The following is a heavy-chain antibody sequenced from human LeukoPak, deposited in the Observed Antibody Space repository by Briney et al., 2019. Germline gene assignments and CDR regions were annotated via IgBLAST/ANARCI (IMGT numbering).Heavy chain of an antibody. D-gene: IGHD4-17*01. CDR2: IYYSGST. V-gene: IGHV4-39*01. CDR1: GASISRSDYF. Sequence: SETLSLTCTVSGASISRSDYFWGWIRQPPGKGLEWIGSIYYSGSTYYSPSLKGRVTISVDTSRNQFSLKLNSVTAADTAVYYCARSSEYGDPFNYWGQGILVTVSS. CDR3: ARSSEYGDPFNY. J-gene: IGHJ4*02.